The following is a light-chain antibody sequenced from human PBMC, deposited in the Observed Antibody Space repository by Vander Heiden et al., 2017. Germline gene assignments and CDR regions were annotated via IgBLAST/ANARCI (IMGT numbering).Light chain of an antibody. CDR3: QQANSFLSLT. CDR1: QGIRTW. V-gene: IGKV1-12*02. J-gene: IGKJ4*01. Sequence: DIQMTQSPSSVSASVGDRVTITCRASQGIRTWLAWYQQKPGKAPKLLIYAASTLQSGVPSRFSGSGSGTDFTLTISSLQPEDFATYYCQQANSFLSLTFGVGTKVEIK. CDR2: AAS.